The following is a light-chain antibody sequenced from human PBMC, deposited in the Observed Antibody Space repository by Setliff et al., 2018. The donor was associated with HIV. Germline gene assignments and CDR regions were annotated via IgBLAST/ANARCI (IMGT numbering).Light chain of an antibody. CDR1: QDISGY. V-gene: IGKV1-8*01. Sequence: AIRMTQSPSSFSASIGDRVNITCRTSQDISGYLAWYQQKPGKAPNLLISDASTLQSGVASRFSGSGSGTDFTLSISCLQSEDFATYYCQQYYTYPVTGGGGTKVDIK. CDR2: DAS. J-gene: IGKJ4*01. CDR3: QQYYTYPVT.